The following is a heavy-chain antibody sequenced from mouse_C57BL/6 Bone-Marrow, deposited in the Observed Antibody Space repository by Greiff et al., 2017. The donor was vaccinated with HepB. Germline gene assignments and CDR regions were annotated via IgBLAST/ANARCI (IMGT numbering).Heavy chain of an antibody. Sequence: QVTLKVSGPGILQPSQTLSLTCSFSGFSLSTFGMGVGWIRQPSGKGLEWLAHIWWDDDKYYNPALKSRLTITKDTSKNQVVLKIANVDTADTATYYCALMVITTVVATVRDAMDYWGQGTSVTVSS. CDR1: GFSLSTFGMG. CDR3: ALMVITTVVATVRDAMDY. J-gene: IGHJ4*01. D-gene: IGHD1-1*01. V-gene: IGHV8-8*01. CDR2: IWWDDDK.